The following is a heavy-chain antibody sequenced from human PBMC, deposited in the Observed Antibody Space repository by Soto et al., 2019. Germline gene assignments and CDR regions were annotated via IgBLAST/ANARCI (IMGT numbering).Heavy chain of an antibody. CDR2: YHSGGST. J-gene: IGHJ6*02. Sequence: QVQLQESGSGLVKPSQSLSLTCTVSGVSLNTADTWWSLIRQSPGKGLEFIGYYHSGGSTYYDASFRSLVIISADTSNSQFSLKLSSVTVADTAVYFCVRSRQMESGNDYGLDVWGQGTTVTVSS. CDR1: GVSLNTADTW. D-gene: IGHD1-1*01. CDR3: VRSRQMESGNDYGLDV. V-gene: IGHV4-30-4*01.